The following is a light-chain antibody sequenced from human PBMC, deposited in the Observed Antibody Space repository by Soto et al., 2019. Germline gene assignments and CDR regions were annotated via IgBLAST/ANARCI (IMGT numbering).Light chain of an antibody. Sequence: EIVLSQSPGTLSLSNGERATLSCRTSHTISSSYLAWYQQRPGQAPRLLIYGISSRASGIPDRFRGSGSGTDFTLTITRPEPEHSAVYYCQQYDTLPRTFGQGTKVDIK. CDR2: GIS. V-gene: IGKV3-20*01. CDR3: QQYDTLPRT. J-gene: IGKJ1*01. CDR1: HTISSSY.